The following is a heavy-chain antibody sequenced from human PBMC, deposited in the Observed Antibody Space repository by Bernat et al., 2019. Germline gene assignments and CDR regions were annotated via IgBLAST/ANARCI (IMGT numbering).Heavy chain of an antibody. J-gene: IGHJ6*02. V-gene: IGHV3-33*01. Sequence: QVQLVESGGGVVQPGRSLRLSCAASGFTFSSYGMHWVRQAPGKGLEWVAVIWYDGSNKYYADSVKGRFTISRDNSKNTLYLQMNSLRAEDTAVYYCARISGYSYDLGYYGMDVWGQGTTVTVSS. CDR2: IWYDGSNK. CDR1: GFTFSSYG. CDR3: ARISGYSYDLGYYGMDV. D-gene: IGHD5-18*01.